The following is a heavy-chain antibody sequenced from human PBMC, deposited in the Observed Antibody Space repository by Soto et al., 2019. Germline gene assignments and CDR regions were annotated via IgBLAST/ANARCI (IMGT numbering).Heavy chain of an antibody. Sequence: PSETLSLTCSVSGGSITNYYWSWIRQPPGKGLEWIGYIHYSGTTKYKPSLQSRLTISVNTSKNQFSLNLNSVTAADTAVYYCANGRATYGLLTHDYWGQGTLVTVSS. CDR3: ANGRATYGLLTHDY. J-gene: IGHJ4*02. V-gene: IGHV4-59*01. CDR1: GGSITNYY. CDR2: IHYSGTT. D-gene: IGHD3-9*01.